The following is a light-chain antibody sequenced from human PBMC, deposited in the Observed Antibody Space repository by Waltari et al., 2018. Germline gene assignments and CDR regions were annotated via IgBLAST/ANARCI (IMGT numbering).Light chain of an antibody. Sequence: DIQMTQSPTSLSASVGDRVDITCRASQRISTYLAWYQQKPGKAPNVLIYGASSLQSGVSSRFSGGGSGTDFTLTISILQPEDFGIYFCQQTNSYPYTFGPGTKVDLK. V-gene: IGKV1-39*01. J-gene: IGKJ3*01. CDR1: QRISTY. CDR3: QQTNSYPYT. CDR2: GAS.